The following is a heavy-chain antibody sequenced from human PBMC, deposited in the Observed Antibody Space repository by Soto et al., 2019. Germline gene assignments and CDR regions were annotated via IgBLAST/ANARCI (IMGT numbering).Heavy chain of an antibody. CDR1: GGSFSCYY. CDR3: ARLSPANYDILTGYPFDP. CDR2: INHSGST. D-gene: IGHD3-9*01. Sequence: SETLSLTCAVDGGSFSCYYWSWIRQPPGKGLEWIGEINHSGSTNYNPSLKSRVTISVDTSKNQFSLKLSSVTAADTAVYYCARLSPANYDILTGYPFDPWGQGTLVTVSS. V-gene: IGHV4-34*01. J-gene: IGHJ5*02.